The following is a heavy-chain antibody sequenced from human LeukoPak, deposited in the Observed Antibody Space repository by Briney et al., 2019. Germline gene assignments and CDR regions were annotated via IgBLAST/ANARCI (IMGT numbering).Heavy chain of an antibody. V-gene: IGHV3-30*18. Sequence: PGGSLRLSCAASGFTFSSYGMHWVRQAPGKGLEWVAVISYDGSNKYYADSMKGRFTISRDNSKNTLYLQMNSLRAEDTAVYYCAKGPMYSSSWYGNYWGQGTLVTVSS. D-gene: IGHD6-13*01. CDR2: ISYDGSNK. CDR3: AKGPMYSSSWYGNY. CDR1: GFTFSSYG. J-gene: IGHJ4*02.